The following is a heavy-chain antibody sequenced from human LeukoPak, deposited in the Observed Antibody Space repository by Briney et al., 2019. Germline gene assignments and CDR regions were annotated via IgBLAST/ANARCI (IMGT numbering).Heavy chain of an antibody. CDR3: ASIRRLSSTSMSYGMDV. D-gene: IGHD2-2*01. CDR1: GGSFSGYY. Sequence: SETLSLTCAVYGGSFSGYYWSWIRQPPGKGLEWIGEINHSGSTNYNPSLKSRVTISVDTSKNQFSLKLSSVTAADTAVYYCASIRRLSSTSMSYGMDVWGKGTTVTVSS. CDR2: INHSGST. V-gene: IGHV4-34*01. J-gene: IGHJ6*04.